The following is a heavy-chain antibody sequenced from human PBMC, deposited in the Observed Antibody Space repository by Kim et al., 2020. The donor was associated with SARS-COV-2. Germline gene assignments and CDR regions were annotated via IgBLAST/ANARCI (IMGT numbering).Heavy chain of an antibody. CDR1: GYTFTSYG. CDR2: ISAYNGNT. V-gene: IGHV1-18*04. J-gene: IGHJ4*02. CDR3: ARGPLLLWFGELLFDY. D-gene: IGHD3-10*01. Sequence: ASVKVSCKASGYTFTSYGISWVRQAPGQGLEWMGWISAYNGNTNYAQKLQGRVTMTTDTSTSTAYMELRSLRSDDTAVYYCARGPLLLWFGELLFDYWGQGTLVTVSS.